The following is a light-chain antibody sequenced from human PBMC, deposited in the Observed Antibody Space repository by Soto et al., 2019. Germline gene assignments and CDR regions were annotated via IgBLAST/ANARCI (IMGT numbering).Light chain of an antibody. CDR3: QQYSTSAIT. CDR2: GAS. V-gene: IGKV3-20*01. CDR1: QSVSSSY. Sequence: IVLTQSPGTLSLSPGERATLSCRASQSVSSSYLAWYQQKPGQAPRLLIYGASSRATGIPDRFSGSGSGTDFTLTISRLEPEDFAVYYCQQYSTSAITFGQGTRLEIK. J-gene: IGKJ5*01.